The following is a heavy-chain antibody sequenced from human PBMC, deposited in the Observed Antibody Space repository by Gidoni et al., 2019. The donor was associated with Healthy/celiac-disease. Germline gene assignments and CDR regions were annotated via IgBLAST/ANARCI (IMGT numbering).Heavy chain of an antibody. CDR3: AKPLGYCSGGSCYGGYYYYGMDV. CDR1: GFTFSSYA. CDR2: ISGSGGST. J-gene: IGHJ6*02. V-gene: IGHV3-23*01. Sequence: EVQLLASGGGLVQPGGSLRLSCAASGFTFSSYAMSWVRQAPGKGLDGVSAISGSGGSTYYADSVKGRFTISRDNSKNTLYLQMNSLRAEDTAVYYCAKPLGYCSGGSCYGGYYYYGMDVWGQGTTVTVSS. D-gene: IGHD2-15*01.